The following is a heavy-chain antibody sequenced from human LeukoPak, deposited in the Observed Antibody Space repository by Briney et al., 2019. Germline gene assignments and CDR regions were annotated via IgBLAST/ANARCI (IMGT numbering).Heavy chain of an antibody. D-gene: IGHD2-15*01. J-gene: IGHJ4*02. Sequence: TGGSLRLSCAASGFTFSNYGIHWVRQAPGKGLEWVAVISYDGNNKYYADSVKGRFTISRDNSKNTLFLQMNSLRAEDTAVYYCAKGVDYCSGGSCPADYWGPGTLVTVPS. CDR2: ISYDGNNK. V-gene: IGHV3-30*18. CDR3: AKGVDYCSGGSCPADY. CDR1: GFTFSNYG.